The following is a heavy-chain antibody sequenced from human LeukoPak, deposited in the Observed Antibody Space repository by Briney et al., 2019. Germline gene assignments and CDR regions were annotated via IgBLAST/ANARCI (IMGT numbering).Heavy chain of an antibody. CDR1: GFTFSSYW. Sequence: GGSLRLSCAASGFTFSSYWMIWLRQAPGKGLEWVATIKEDGSEKYYVDSAKGRFTISRDNAKNSLYLQMNSLRVEDTAVYYCARGTATDPGVDYWGEGTLVTVSS. J-gene: IGHJ4*02. D-gene: IGHD3-10*01. CDR2: IKEDGSEK. V-gene: IGHV3-7*03. CDR3: ARGTATDPGVDY.